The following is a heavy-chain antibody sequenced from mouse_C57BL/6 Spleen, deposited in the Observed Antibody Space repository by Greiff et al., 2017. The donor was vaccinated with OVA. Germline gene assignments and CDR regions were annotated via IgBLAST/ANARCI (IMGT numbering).Heavy chain of an antibody. CDR2: ISSGSSTI. J-gene: IGHJ2*01. Sequence: EVQRVESGGGLVKPGGSLKLSCAASGFTFSDYGMHWVRQAPEKGLEWVAYISSGSSTIYYADTVKGRFTISRDNAKNTLFLQMTSLRSEDTAMYYCARQNYDYDVGYFDYWGQGTTLTVSS. CDR1: GFTFSDYG. CDR3: ARQNYDYDVGYFDY. V-gene: IGHV5-17*01. D-gene: IGHD2-4*01.